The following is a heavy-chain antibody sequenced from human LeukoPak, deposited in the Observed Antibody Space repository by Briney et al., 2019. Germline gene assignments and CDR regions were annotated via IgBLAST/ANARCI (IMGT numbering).Heavy chain of an antibody. V-gene: IGHV3-53*01. CDR3: ARDRMGAASYYYYYMDV. CDR1: GFTVSSNY. CDR2: IYSGGST. Sequence: PGGSLRLSCAASGFTVSSNYMSWVRQAPGKGLEWVSVIYSGGSTYYADSVKGRLTISRDNSKNTLYLQMNSLRAEDTAVYYCARDRMGAASYYYYYMDVWGKGTTVTVSS. J-gene: IGHJ6*03. D-gene: IGHD1-26*01.